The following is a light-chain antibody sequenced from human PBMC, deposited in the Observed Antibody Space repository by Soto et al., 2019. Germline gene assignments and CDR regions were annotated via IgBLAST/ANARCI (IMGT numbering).Light chain of an antibody. CDR3: QQVNSYPL. Sequence: DIQVTQSPSFLSASVGDRVTITCRASQALRSYLAWYQQKPGKAPKLLIYAASTLQSGVPSRFSGSGSGTEFTLTISSLQPEDFATYYCQQVNSYPLFGGGTKVEIK. J-gene: IGKJ4*01. V-gene: IGKV1-9*01. CDR1: QALRSY. CDR2: AAS.